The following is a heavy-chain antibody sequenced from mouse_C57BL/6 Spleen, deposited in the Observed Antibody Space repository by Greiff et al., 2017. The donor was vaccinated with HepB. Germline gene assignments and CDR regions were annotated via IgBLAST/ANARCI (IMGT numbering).Heavy chain of an antibody. D-gene: IGHD4-1*01. CDR1: GYTFTSYG. CDR2: IYPRSGNT. Sequence: QVQLQQSGAELARPGASVKLSCKASGYTFTSYGISWVKQRTGQGLEWIGEIYPRSGNTYYNEKFKGKATLTADKSSSTAYMELRSLTSEDSAVYFCARKEIVLGPDAMDDWGQGTSVTVSS. V-gene: IGHV1-81*01. CDR3: ARKEIVLGPDAMDD. J-gene: IGHJ4*01.